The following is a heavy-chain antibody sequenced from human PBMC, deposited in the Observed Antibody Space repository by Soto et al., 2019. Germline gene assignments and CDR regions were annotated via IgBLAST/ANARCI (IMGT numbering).Heavy chain of an antibody. Sequence: QVQLQQWGAGLLKPSETLSLTCAVYGGSFSGYYWSWIRQPPGKGLEWIGEINHSGSTNYNPSLKRRVTISVDTSKNQFSLKLSSVTAADTAVYYCARGLGTTVTTKNLNNWFDPWGQGTLVTVSS. CDR3: ARGLGTTVTTKNLNNWFDP. CDR2: INHSGST. CDR1: GGSFSGYY. V-gene: IGHV4-34*01. J-gene: IGHJ5*02. D-gene: IGHD4-17*01.